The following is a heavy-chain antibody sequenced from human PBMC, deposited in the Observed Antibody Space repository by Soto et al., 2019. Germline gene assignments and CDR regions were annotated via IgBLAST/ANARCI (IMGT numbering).Heavy chain of an antibody. J-gene: IGHJ6*03. Sequence: PSETLSLTCTVSGGSISSSSYYWGWIRQPPGKGLEGIGSIYYSGSTYYNPSLKSRVTISVDTSKNQFSLKLSSVTAADTAVYYCASRDAITIFGVVIPSSYTDAWGNGPTF. CDR2: IYYSGST. D-gene: IGHD3-3*01. V-gene: IGHV4-39*01. CDR3: ASRDAITIFGVVIPSSYTDA. CDR1: GGSISSSSYY.